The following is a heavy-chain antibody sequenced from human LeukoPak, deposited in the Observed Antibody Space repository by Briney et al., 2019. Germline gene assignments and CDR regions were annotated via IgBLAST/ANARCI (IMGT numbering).Heavy chain of an antibody. V-gene: IGHV4-30-4*08. CDR3: ARDSRSREAFDI. Sequence: SETLSLTCAVYGRSFSGYYWSWIRQPPGKGLEWIGYIYYSGSTYYNPSLKSRVTISVDTSKNQFSLKLSSVTAADTAVYYCARDSRSREAFDIWGQGTMVTVSS. J-gene: IGHJ3*02. D-gene: IGHD2-2*01. CDR1: GRSFSGYY. CDR2: IYYSGST.